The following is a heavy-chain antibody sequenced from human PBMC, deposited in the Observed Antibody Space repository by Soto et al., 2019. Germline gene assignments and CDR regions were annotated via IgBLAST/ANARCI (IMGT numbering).Heavy chain of an antibody. CDR3: ARDQYDSSGYYSGGLDY. V-gene: IGHV1-69*01. CDR2: IIPIFGTA. D-gene: IGHD3-22*01. J-gene: IGHJ4*02. Sequence: QVQLVQSGAEVKKPGSSVKVSRKASGGTFSSYAISWVRQAPGQGLEWMGGIIPIFGTANYAQKFQGRVTITADESTSTAYMELSSLRSEDTAVYYCARDQYDSSGYYSGGLDYWGQGTLVTVSS. CDR1: GGTFSSYA.